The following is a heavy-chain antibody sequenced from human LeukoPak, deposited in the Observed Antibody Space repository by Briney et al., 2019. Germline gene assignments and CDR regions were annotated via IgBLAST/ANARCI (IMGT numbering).Heavy chain of an antibody. V-gene: IGHV5-51*01. CDR2: IYPGDSDT. CDR1: GYSFTNNW. Sequence: GESLKISCRASGYSFTNNWIGWVRQMPGKGPEWMGIIYPGDSDTRYNPSFQGQVTISADKSISTAYLQWSSLKASDTAMYYCARSYYYGSGSYICFDPWGQGTLVTVSS. J-gene: IGHJ5*02. CDR3: ARSYYYGSGSYICFDP. D-gene: IGHD3-10*01.